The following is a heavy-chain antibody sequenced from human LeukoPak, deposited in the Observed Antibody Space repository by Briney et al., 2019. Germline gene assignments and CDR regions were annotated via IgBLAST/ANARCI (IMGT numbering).Heavy chain of an antibody. CDR2: IYPGDSDT. Sequence: GESLKISRKGSGYSFTSYWIGWVRQMPGKGLEWMGIIYPGDSDTRYSPSFQGKVTISADKSISPAYQPWRRLKASDTALYYCARVRFGYQLRGAFDIWGQGIMVTVSS. CDR3: ARVRFGYQLRGAFDI. D-gene: IGHD2-2*01. V-gene: IGHV5-51*01. J-gene: IGHJ3*02. CDR1: GYSFTSYW.